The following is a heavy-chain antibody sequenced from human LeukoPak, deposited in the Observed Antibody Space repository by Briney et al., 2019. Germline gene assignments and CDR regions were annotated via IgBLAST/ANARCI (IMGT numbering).Heavy chain of an antibody. CDR1: GYSFVTYW. CDR3: ARGGLRPAYHFDY. Sequence: GESLKISFEASGYSFVTYWIGWVRQMPGKGLEWLGSTNPGDSDTRYSPSFQGHVTISADKSITTAYLQWSSLGASDTAMYYCARGGLRPAYHFDYWGPGTLVIDSS. CDR2: TNPGDSDT. J-gene: IGHJ4*02. D-gene: IGHD3-16*01. V-gene: IGHV5-51*01.